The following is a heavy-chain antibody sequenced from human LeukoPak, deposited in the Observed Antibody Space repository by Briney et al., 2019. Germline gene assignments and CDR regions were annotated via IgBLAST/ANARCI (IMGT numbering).Heavy chain of an antibody. J-gene: IGHJ4*02. D-gene: IGHD3-3*01. CDR3: AKGAYYDFWSIYY. V-gene: IGHV3-30*02. CDR2: IRHDGSNK. CDR1: GLTFSSYA. Sequence: GGSLRLSCAASGLTFSSYALSWVRQGPGKGLEWVAFIRHDGSNKYYADSVKGRFTISRDNSKNTLYLQMNSLRAEDTAVYYCAKGAYYDFWSIYYWGQGTLVTVSS.